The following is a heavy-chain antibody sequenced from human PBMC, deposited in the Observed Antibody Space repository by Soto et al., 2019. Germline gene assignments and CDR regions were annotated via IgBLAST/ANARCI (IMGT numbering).Heavy chain of an antibody. CDR1: GGSISSYY. CDR2: IWYSGSS. J-gene: IGHJ5*02. V-gene: IGHV4-59*01. D-gene: IGHD3-10*01. CDR3: ASYGSGSYPFFDP. Sequence: TRSLTCAVSGGSISSYYWNWIRQPPGKGLEWIGYIWYSGSSNYNPSLKSRVTISVDTSKNQFSLKLTSVTAADTAVYYCASYGSGSYPFFDPWGQETQVTVSS.